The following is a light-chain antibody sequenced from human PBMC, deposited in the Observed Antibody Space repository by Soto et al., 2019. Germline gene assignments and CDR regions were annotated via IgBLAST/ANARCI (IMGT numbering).Light chain of an antibody. V-gene: IGLV1-40*01. Sequence: QSVLTQPPSVSGAPGQRVTISCTGSSSNIGAGYDVHWYRQLPGAAPKLLIYANRNRPSGVPDRFSGSKSGTSASLAITGLQSEDEADYHCQSYDSSLSGSVFGGGTKVTVL. CDR1: SSNIGAGYD. CDR2: ANR. CDR3: QSYDSSLSGSV. J-gene: IGLJ2*01.